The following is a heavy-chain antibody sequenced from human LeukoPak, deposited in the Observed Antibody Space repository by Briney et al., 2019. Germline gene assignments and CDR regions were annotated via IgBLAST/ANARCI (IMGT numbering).Heavy chain of an antibody. Sequence: SETLSLTCTVSGVSISSYYWSWIRQPPGKGLEWIGYIYYSGSTNYNPSLKSRVTISVDTSKNQFSLKLSSVTAADTAVYYCASQTKVEVAANAFDIWGQGTMVTVSS. CDR2: IYYSGST. J-gene: IGHJ3*02. CDR3: ASQTKVEVAANAFDI. CDR1: GVSISSYY. V-gene: IGHV4-59*08. D-gene: IGHD2-15*01.